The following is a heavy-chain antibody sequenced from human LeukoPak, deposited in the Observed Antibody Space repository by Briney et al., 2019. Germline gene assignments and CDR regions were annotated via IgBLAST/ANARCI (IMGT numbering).Heavy chain of an antibody. CDR3: ARDLYSSRTNDAFVI. Sequence: ASVKVSCKASGYTFTSYGISWVRQAPGQGLEWMGWMNPNSGNTGYAQKFQGRVTITRNTSISTAYMELSSLRSEDTAVYYCARDLYSSRTNDAFVIWGQGTVVTVS. CDR2: MNPNSGNT. CDR1: GYTFTSYG. V-gene: IGHV1-8*03. J-gene: IGHJ3*02. D-gene: IGHD6-13*01.